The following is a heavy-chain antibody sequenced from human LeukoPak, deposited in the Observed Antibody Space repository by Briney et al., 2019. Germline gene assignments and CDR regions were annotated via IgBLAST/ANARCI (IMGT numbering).Heavy chain of an antibody. J-gene: IGHJ5*02. Sequence: GGSLRLSCATSGFTFTNYAMNWVRQAPGKGLEWVSAVTGPGDTTYYPDSVKGRFFMSREDSKTTVYLQMNSLRAEDTAIYYCAKGAEIDLWGQGTLVTVSS. CDR1: GFTFTNYA. V-gene: IGHV3-23*01. CDR2: VTGPGDTT. D-gene: IGHD3-16*01. CDR3: AKGAEIDL.